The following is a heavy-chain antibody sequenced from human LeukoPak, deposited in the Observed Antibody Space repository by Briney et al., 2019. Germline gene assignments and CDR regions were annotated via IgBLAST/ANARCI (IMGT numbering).Heavy chain of an antibody. J-gene: IGHJ3*02. Sequence: GGPLRLSCAASGFTFSTYWMSWVRQAPGRGLEWVANIKQDGSEKYYVDSVKGRFTISRDNAKNSLYLQMNSLRAEDTAVYYCARGLFRGAFDIWGQGTMVTVSS. CDR2: IKQDGSEK. CDR3: ARGLFRGAFDI. CDR1: GFTFSTYW. V-gene: IGHV3-7*03.